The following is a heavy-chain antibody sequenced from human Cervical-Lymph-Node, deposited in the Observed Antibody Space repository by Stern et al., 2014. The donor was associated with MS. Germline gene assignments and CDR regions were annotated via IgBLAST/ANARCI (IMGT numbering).Heavy chain of an antibody. CDR3: TKNLNYGDYRFSDN. J-gene: IGHJ4*02. CDR2: LSGGGVSA. V-gene: IGHV3-23*04. D-gene: IGHD4-17*01. CDR1: GFTFNNYA. Sequence: EVQLVQSGGGLVQPGGSLRLSCAASGFTFNNYAMSWVRQAPGTGLEWVSTLSGGGVSAYYADSVKGRFTVSRDSSKNTLFLQLNSLRAEDTAVYYCTKNLNYGDYRFSDNWGQGTLVTVSS.